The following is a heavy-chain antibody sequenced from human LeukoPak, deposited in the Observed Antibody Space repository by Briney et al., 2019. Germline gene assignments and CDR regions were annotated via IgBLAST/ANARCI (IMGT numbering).Heavy chain of an antibody. CDR3: AKDLSGPASNWFDP. CDR2: IWYDGSNK. Sequence: GESLKISCAASGFTFSSYGMHWVRQAPGKGLEWVAVIWYDGSNKYYADSVKGRFTISRDNSKNTLYLQMNSLRAEDTAVYYCAKDLSGPASNWFDPWGRGTIVTVSS. CDR1: GFTFSSYG. D-gene: IGHD5-12*01. V-gene: IGHV3-33*06. J-gene: IGHJ5*02.